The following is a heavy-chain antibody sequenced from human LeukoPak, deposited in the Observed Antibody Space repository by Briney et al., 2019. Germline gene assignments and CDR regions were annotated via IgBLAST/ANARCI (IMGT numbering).Heavy chain of an antibody. Sequence: PGGSLRLSCAASGFTFSSYAMSWVRQAPGKGLEWVSYISGSGSSIYYADSVKGRFTISRDNAKNSLFLQMNSLRAEDTAVYYCVRDGTVRGKDGCFDYWGQGTLVTVSS. CDR3: VRDGTVRGKDGCFDY. D-gene: IGHD3-10*01. V-gene: IGHV3-48*04. CDR2: ISGSGSSI. CDR1: GFTFSSYA. J-gene: IGHJ4*02.